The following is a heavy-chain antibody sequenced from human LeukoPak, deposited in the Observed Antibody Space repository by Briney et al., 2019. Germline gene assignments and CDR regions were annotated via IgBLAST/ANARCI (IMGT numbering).Heavy chain of an antibody. Sequence: PSETLSLTCTVSVGSINNYYWSWIRQPAGKGLEWIGHIYSRGSTNYNPSLKSRVTMSVDTSKNQFSLRLSSVTAADTAVYYCARWVYYYYYMDVWGKGTTVTVSS. CDR2: IYSRGST. J-gene: IGHJ6*03. CDR3: ARWVYYYYYMDV. V-gene: IGHV4-4*07. CDR1: VGSINNYY. D-gene: IGHD1-26*01.